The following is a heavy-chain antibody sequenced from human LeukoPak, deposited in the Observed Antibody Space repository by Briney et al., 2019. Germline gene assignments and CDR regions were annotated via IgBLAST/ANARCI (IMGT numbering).Heavy chain of an antibody. J-gene: IGHJ4*02. V-gene: IGHV4-61*02. CDR3: ARDFLGAGTVGATSGY. D-gene: IGHD1-26*01. CDR1: GGSISSSSYY. CDR2: IYTSGST. Sequence: SETLSLTCTVSGGSISSSSYYWSWIRQPAGKGLEWIGRIYTSGSTNYNPSLKSRVTMSVDTSKNQFSLRLSSVTAADTAVYYCARDFLGAGTVGATSGYWGQGTLVTVSS.